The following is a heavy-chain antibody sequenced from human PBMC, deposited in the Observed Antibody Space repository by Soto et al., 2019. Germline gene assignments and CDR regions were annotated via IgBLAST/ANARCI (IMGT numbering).Heavy chain of an antibody. CDR2: FHYSGST. CDR1: GGSISNYY. CDR3: ARHHFCSGGSCYSGYYYYYMDV. V-gene: IGHV4-59*08. D-gene: IGHD2-15*01. Sequence: QVQLQESGPGLVKPSETLSLTCTVSGGSISNYYWSWIRQPPGKGLEWIGYFHYSGSTDYNPSLKSRVTISADTSKNQVSLKLSSVTAADTAVYYCARHHFCSGGSCYSGYYYYYMDVWGKGTTVTVSS. J-gene: IGHJ6*03.